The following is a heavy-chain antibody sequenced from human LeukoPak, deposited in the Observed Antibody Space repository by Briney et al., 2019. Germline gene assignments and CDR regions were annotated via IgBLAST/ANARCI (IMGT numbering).Heavy chain of an antibody. D-gene: IGHD5-24*01. J-gene: IGHJ4*02. Sequence: GRSLRLSCAASGFTFDDYAMHSVRHAPGKGLEWVSGISWNSGSIGYADSVKGRFTISRDNAKNSLYLQMNTLRAEDTALYYCARARRDGYHRGFDYWGQGTLVTVSS. CDR1: GFTFDDYA. CDR3: ARARRDGYHRGFDY. CDR2: ISWNSGSI. V-gene: IGHV3-9*01.